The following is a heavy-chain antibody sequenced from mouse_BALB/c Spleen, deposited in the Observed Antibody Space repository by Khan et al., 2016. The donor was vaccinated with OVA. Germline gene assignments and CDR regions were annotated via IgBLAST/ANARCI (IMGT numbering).Heavy chain of an antibody. CDR2: ISPSSGYT. D-gene: IGHD2-14*01. Sequence: QVQLQQSGTELARPGASVKMSCKASGYTFTTYTMHWVKQRPGQGLEWIGYISPSSGYTNYNQKFKDKATLTADKSSITAYMQLSSLTSEDSAVYYCASEGAYYRSDGWFAYWGQGTLVTVSA. V-gene: IGHV1-4*01. CDR1: GYTFTTYT. CDR3: ASEGAYYRSDGWFAY. J-gene: IGHJ3*01.